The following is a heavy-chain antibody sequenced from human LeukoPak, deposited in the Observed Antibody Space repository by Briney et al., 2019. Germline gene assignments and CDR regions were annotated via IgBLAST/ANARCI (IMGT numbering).Heavy chain of an antibody. CDR3: ARGSTPIDY. V-gene: IGHV1-18*01. Sequence: GASVKVSCKATGYTFTNFDITWVRQAPGQGLEWMGWISTYNGDTKYAQKFQDRVTMTTDTSTSTAYMELRSLRSGDSAVYYCARGSTPIDYWGQGTLVTVSS. CDR2: ISTYNGDT. CDR1: GYTFTNFD. J-gene: IGHJ4*02.